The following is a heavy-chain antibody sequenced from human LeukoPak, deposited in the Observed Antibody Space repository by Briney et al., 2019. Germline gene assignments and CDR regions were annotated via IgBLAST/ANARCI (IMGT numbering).Heavy chain of an antibody. J-gene: IGHJ4*02. CDR1: GGPLSTYT. CDR3: ARDTSVGSGMQY. Sequence: SETLSLTCSVSGGPLSTYTWSWVRQSPGKGLEWIGYIYHGGTTNYSPSLKSRATISAHTARNQFSLRLRSVTAADTATYYCARDTSVGSGMQYWGQGTLVPVSS. D-gene: IGHD3-10*01. V-gene: IGHV4-59*01. CDR2: IYHGGTT.